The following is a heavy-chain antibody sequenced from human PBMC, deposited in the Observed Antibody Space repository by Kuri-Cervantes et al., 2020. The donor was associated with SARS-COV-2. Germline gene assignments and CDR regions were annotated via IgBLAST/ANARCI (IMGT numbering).Heavy chain of an antibody. V-gene: IGHV2-70*11. CDR2: IDWDDDK. J-gene: IGHJ4*02. CDR1: GFSLSTSGMC. D-gene: IGHD4-11*01. CDR3: APIQATTVIADY. Sequence: SGPTLGIPTQPLTLTCTFSGFSLSTSGMCVSWIRQPPGKTLEWLARIDWDDDKYYSTSLKTRLTISKDTSKNQVVLTMTNMEPVDTATYYCAPIQATTVIADYSGQGTLVTVSS.